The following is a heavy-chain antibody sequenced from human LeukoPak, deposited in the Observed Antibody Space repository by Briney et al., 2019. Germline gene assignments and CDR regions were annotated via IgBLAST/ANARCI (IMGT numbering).Heavy chain of an antibody. CDR1: GFTFSNYA. J-gene: IGHJ4*02. CDR3: AKENGRGSSSWKRVPNRSIDY. V-gene: IGHV3-9*01. D-gene: IGHD6-13*01. CDR2: ISWNSGSI. Sequence: PGGSLRLSCAASGFTFSNYAMHWVRQAPGKGLEWVSGISWNSGSIGYADSVKGRFTISRDNAKNSLYLQMNSLRAEDTALYYCAKENGRGSSSWKRVPNRSIDYWGQGTLVTVSS.